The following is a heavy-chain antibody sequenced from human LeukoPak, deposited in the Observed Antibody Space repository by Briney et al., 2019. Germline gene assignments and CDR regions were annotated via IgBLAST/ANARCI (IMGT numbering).Heavy chain of an antibody. J-gene: IGHJ6*03. Sequence: PSETLSLTCTVSGGSISSSSYYWGWIRQPPGKGLEWIGSIYYSGSTYYNPSLKSRVTISVDTSKNQFSLKLSSVTAADTAVYYCARLGPGTTVVTHYFYYYYYYMDVWGKGTTVTVSS. CDR2: IYYSGST. CDR3: ARLGPGTTVVTHYFYYYYYYMDV. D-gene: IGHD4-23*01. V-gene: IGHV4-39*07. CDR1: GGSISSSSYY.